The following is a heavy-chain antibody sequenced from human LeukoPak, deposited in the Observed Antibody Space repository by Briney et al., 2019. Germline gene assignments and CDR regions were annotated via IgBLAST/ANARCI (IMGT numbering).Heavy chain of an antibody. CDR2: INQDGSEQ. J-gene: IGHJ4*02. V-gene: IGHV3-7*01. Sequence: GGSLRLSCAASGFPFSVYWLEWVRQAPGRGMEWVANINQDGSEQYYAASVKGRFTISRDNARNSLYLKMNSLRAEDTAVYYCSRSLEYLGQGALVTVSS. CDR1: GFPFSVYW. CDR3: SRSLEY.